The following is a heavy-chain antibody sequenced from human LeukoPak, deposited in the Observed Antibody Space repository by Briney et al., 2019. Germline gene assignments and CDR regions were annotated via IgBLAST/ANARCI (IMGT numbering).Heavy chain of an antibody. CDR3: ARGPPEDGDY. CDR2: IIPIFGTA. D-gene: IGHD5-24*01. J-gene: IGHJ4*02. CDR1: GGTFSSYA. Sequence: SVKVSCKASGGTFSSYAISWVRQAPGQGLEWMGRIIPIFGTANYAQKFQGRVTITTDESTSTAYMELSSLRSDDTAVYYCARGPPEDGDYWGQGTLVTVSS. V-gene: IGHV1-69*05.